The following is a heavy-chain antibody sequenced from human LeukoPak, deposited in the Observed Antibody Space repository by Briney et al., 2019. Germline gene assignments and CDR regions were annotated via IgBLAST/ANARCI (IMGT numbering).Heavy chain of an antibody. CDR2: IKQDGSEK. V-gene: IGHV3-7*01. CDR1: GFTFSSYW. Sequence: GGSLRLSCAASGFTFSSYWMSWVRQAPGKGLEWVANIKQDGSEKYYVDSVKGRFTISRDNAKNSLYLQMNSLRAEDTAVYYCAELGITMIGGVWGKGTTVTISP. CDR3: AELGITMIGGV. J-gene: IGHJ6*04. D-gene: IGHD3-10*02.